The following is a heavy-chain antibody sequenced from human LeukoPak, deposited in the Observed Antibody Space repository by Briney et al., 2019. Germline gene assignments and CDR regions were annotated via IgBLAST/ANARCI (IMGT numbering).Heavy chain of an antibody. J-gene: IGHJ3*02. CDR1: GGSFSGYY. D-gene: IGHD3-22*01. CDR3: ARELYSSGYHDAFDI. V-gene: IGHV4-34*01. Sequence: SETLSLTCAVYGGSFSGYYWSWIRQPPGKGLEWIGEINHSGSTNYNPSLKNRVTISVETSKNQFSLKLSSVTAADTAVYYCARELYSSGYHDAFDIWGQGTMVTVSS. CDR2: INHSGST.